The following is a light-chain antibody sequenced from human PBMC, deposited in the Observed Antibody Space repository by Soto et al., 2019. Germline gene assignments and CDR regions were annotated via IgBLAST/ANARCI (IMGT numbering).Light chain of an antibody. CDR2: LGF. CDR1: QSLLHRSGYYF. V-gene: IGKV2-28*01. Sequence: DIVVTQSPLSLSVTPGEPASISCRSSQSLLHRSGYYFLDWYLQKPGQSPQVLIYLGFTRASGVPDRFSGSGSGTDFTLEISRVEAEDVEVYYCMQSLQTRTFGQGTKVEIK. J-gene: IGKJ1*01. CDR3: MQSLQTRT.